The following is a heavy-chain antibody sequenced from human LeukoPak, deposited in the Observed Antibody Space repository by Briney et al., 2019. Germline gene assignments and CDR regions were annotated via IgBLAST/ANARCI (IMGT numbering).Heavy chain of an antibody. Sequence: PGGSLRLSCVASGFTFSRYWMHWGRQAPGEGLVWVSRIKSDGSDTTYADSVKGRFTMSRDNTKNTLYLQMNGLRAKDTAVYFCARDVNYRFDYWGQGTLVTVSS. J-gene: IGHJ4*02. CDR2: IKSDGSDT. CDR1: GFTFSRYW. CDR3: ARDVNYRFDY. V-gene: IGHV3-74*01. D-gene: IGHD4-11*01.